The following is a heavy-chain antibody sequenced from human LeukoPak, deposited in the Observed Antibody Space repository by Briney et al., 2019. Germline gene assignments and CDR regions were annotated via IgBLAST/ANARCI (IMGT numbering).Heavy chain of an antibody. V-gene: IGHV4-4*07. CDR1: GDSISSYY. CDR3: ASSGYGHGVKLNDY. CDR2: IYTSGST. D-gene: IGHD3-22*01. J-gene: IGHJ4*02. Sequence: SETLSLTCTVSGDSISSYYCNWIRQPAGKGLEWIGRIYTSGSTYYNPSLKSRVTISVDRSKNQFSLKLSSVAAADTAVYYCASSGYGHGVKLNDYWGQGTLVTVSS.